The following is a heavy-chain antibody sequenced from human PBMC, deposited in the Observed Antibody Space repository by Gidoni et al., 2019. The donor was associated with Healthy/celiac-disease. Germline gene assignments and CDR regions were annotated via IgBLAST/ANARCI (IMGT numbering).Heavy chain of an antibody. V-gene: IGHV2-5*02. D-gene: IGHD4-17*01. CDR2: IYWDDDK. Sequence: QITLKQSGPTLVKPTQTLTLTCTFPGSSLSTSGGGVCWIRQPRGKALQWLALIYWDDDKRYSPSLQSRLTITKDTSKNQVVLTMTNMDPVDTATYYCARVRSKANDYGDYDEGPRFDYWGQGTLVTVSS. CDR1: GSSLSTSGGG. J-gene: IGHJ4*02. CDR3: ARVRSKANDYGDYDEGPRFDY.